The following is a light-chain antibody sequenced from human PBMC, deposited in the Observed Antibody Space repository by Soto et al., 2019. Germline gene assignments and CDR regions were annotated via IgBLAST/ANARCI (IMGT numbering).Light chain of an antibody. CDR1: QSVSGN. CDR2: GAS. J-gene: IGKJ1*01. Sequence: EIVMTQSPDTLSVSPGERATLSCRASQSVSGNLAWYQQKPGQAPRLLIYGASSRATGIPARFSGSGSGTEFTLTISSLQSEDFAVYYCQQYNNWWTFGQGNKVEI. V-gene: IGKV3-15*01. CDR3: QQYNNWWT.